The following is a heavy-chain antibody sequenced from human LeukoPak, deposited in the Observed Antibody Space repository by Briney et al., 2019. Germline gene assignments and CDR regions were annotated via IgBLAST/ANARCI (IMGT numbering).Heavy chain of an antibody. CDR2: INPNSGGT. CDR3: ARSRGAYGDYGDY. CDR1: GYTFSDYY. V-gene: IGHV1-2*02. J-gene: IGHJ4*02. D-gene: IGHD4-17*01. Sequence: ASVKVSCKASGYTFSDYYIHWVRQAPGQGLEWMGWINPNSGGTNYAQKFQGRVTMTRDTSISTAYMELSRLRSDDTAVYYCARSRGAYGDYGDYWGQGTLVTVSS.